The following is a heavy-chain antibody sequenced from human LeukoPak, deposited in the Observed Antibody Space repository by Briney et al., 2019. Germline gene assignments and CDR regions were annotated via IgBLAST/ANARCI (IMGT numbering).Heavy chain of an antibody. CDR2: FSASGGTT. V-gene: IGHV3-23*01. CDR3: AKANYSGSYYFDS. CDR1: GFNFSRSA. Sequence: PGGSLRLSCAASGFNFSRSAMNWVRQAPGKGLEWVSSFSASGGTTYYADSVKGRFTISRDNSKNTLSVQMNSLRAEDTAVYYCAKANYSGSYYFDSWGQGTLVTVSS. D-gene: IGHD1-26*01. J-gene: IGHJ4*02.